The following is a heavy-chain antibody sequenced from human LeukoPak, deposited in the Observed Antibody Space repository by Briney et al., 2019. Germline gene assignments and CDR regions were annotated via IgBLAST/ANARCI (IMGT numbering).Heavy chain of an antibody. J-gene: IGHJ4*02. CDR3: ARDLRYYDFWSGYYTGAFDY. V-gene: IGHV4-59*11. Sequence: SETLSLTCTVSGGSISSHYWSWIRQPPGKGLEWIGYIYYSGSTNYNPSLKSRVTISVDTSKNQFSLKLSSVTAADTAVYYCARDLRYYDFWSGYYTGAFDYWGQGTLVTVSS. CDR1: GGSISSHY. D-gene: IGHD3-3*01. CDR2: IYYSGST.